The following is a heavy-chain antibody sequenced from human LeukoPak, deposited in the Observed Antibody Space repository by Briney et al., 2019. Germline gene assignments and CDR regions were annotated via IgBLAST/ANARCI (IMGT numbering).Heavy chain of an antibody. CDR2: INPSGGST. CDR3: ARDRGYDSSGYHF. Sequence: ASVKVSCKASGYTFSSYGISWVRQAPGQGLEWMGIINPSGGSTSYAQKFQGRVTMTRDTSTSTVYMELSSLRSEDTAVYYCARDRGYDSSGYHFWGQGTLVTVSS. J-gene: IGHJ4*02. V-gene: IGHV1-46*01. CDR1: GYTFSSYG. D-gene: IGHD3-22*01.